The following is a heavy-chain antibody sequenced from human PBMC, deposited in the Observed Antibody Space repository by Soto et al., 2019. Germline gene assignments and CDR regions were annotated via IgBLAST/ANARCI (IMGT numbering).Heavy chain of an antibody. J-gene: IGHJ4*02. CDR3: AKVEGTVSSSGWYTFDY. V-gene: IGHV3-30*18. CDR1: GFTFSSYG. D-gene: IGHD6-19*01. CDR2: ISYDGSNK. Sequence: QVQLVESGGGVVQPGRSLRLSCAASGFTFSSYGMHWVRQAPGQGLAWVAVISYDGSNKYYADSVKGRFTISRDNSKNTLYLQMNSLRAEDTAVYYCAKVEGTVSSSGWYTFDYWGQGTLVTVSS.